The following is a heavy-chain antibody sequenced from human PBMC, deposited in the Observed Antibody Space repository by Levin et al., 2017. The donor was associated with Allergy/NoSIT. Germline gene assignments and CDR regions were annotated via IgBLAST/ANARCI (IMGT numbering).Heavy chain of an antibody. Sequence: GGSLRLSCAASGFNFGGFAMTWVRQAPGKGLEWVSTISSTAQSTYYADSVKGRFTISRDNSKNTLSLQMNYLKAEDTAVYYCARTEVSGNYPAVVGYFDCWGHGTLVTVSS. CDR2: ISSTAQST. J-gene: IGHJ4*01. D-gene: IGHD1-26*01. V-gene: IGHV3-23*01. CDR3: ARTEVSGNYPAVVGYFDC. CDR1: GFNFGGFA.